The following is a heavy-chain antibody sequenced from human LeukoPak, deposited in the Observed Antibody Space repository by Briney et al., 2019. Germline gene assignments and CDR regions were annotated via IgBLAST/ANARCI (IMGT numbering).Heavy chain of an antibody. D-gene: IGHD5-12*01. J-gene: IGHJ6*02. V-gene: IGHV4-59*01. CDR3: ARGGSGYDSFYYYGMDV. CDR1: GGSISSYY. CDR2: IYYSGST. Sequence: SETLSLTCTVSGGSISSYYWSWIRQPPGKGLEWIGYIYYSGSTNYNPSLKSRVTISVDTSKNQFSLKLSSVTAADTAVYFCARGGSGYDSFYYYGMDVWGQGTTVTVSS.